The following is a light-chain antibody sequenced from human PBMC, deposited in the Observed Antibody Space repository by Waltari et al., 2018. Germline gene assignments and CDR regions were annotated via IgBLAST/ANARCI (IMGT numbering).Light chain of an antibody. CDR1: QSVTSNH. Sequence: EIVLTQSPGTLSLSPGERATLSCRASQSVTSNHLAWYQQKSGQAPRLLSHGASSRATGIPDRFSGSGSGTDFTLTITRLEPEDFAVYYCHQYGSSPDTFGQGTKVQIK. J-gene: IGKJ2*01. CDR2: GAS. CDR3: HQYGSSPDT. V-gene: IGKV3-20*01.